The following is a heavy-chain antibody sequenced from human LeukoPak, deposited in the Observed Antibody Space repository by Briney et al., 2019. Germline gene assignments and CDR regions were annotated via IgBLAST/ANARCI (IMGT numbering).Heavy chain of an antibody. CDR1: GGSISSSSYY. CDR2: IYYSGST. V-gene: IGHV4-39*07. J-gene: IGHJ6*03. CDR3: ARDHSSSTTYYYYYYMDV. D-gene: IGHD6-6*01. Sequence: PSETLSLTCTVSGGSISSSSYYWGWIRQPPGKGLEWIGSIYYSGSTYYNPSLKSRVTISVDTSKNQFSLKLSSVTAADTAVYYCARDHSSSTTYYYYYYMDVWGKGTTVTVSS.